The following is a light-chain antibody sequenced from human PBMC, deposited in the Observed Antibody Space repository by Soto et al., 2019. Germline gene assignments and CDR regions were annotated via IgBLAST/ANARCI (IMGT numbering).Light chain of an antibody. J-gene: IGKJ2*01. CDR2: HAS. CDR1: QSITSS. CDR3: QEYYSHWYT. Sequence: DIQMTQSPSTLSASVGDRVTITCRASQSITSSLAWYQQIPGKAPKLLIYHASSLESGVPSRFSGSGSGPEFTLTISSLQPNDDVTYYCQEYYSHWYTFGQGTKVEIK. V-gene: IGKV1-5*01.